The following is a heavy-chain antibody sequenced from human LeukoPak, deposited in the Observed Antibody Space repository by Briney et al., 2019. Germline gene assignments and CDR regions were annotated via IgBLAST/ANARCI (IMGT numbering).Heavy chain of an antibody. V-gene: IGHV3-21*01. Sequence: GGSLRLSCAASGFTFSNYNINWARQAPGKGLEWVSSISSSSSYIYYADSVKGRFIISRDNAKNSLYLQMNSLRAEDTAVYYCARDRGYYDFWSGPPGAFDIWGQGTMVTVSS. D-gene: IGHD3-3*01. CDR3: ARDRGYYDFWSGPPGAFDI. CDR2: ISSSSSYI. J-gene: IGHJ3*02. CDR1: GFTFSNYN.